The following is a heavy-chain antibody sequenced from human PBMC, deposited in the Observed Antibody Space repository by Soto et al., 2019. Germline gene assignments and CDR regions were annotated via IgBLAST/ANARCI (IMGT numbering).Heavy chain of an antibody. CDR2: IDGGGGA. D-gene: IGHD6-19*01. J-gene: IGHJ4*02. CDR1: GASMKVGPYY. Sequence: PSETLSLTCSVSGASMKVGPYYWSCFRQRPGKGLEWLAFIDGGGGAHYNPSLMSRLLISIDTSKSQFSLRLTSVTAADTAMYYCARPEVAGFRADTGYFDYWGQGILVTVSS. V-gene: IGHV4-31*03. CDR3: ARPEVAGFRADTGYFDY.